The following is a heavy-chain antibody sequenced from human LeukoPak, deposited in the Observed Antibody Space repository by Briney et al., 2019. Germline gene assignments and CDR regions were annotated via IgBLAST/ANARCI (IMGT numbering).Heavy chain of an antibody. V-gene: IGHV3-23*01. CDR1: GFTFSSYA. D-gene: IGHD4-17*01. CDR2: IGGSGSTT. J-gene: IGHJ5*02. Sequence: GGSLRLSCAASGFTFSSYAMSWVRQAPGKGLEWVSAIGGSGSTTYYADSVKGRFTISRDNSKNTLSLQMNSLRPEDTAMYYCAKDLTTVTSQGDQWGQGTLVTVSS. CDR3: AKDLTTVTSQGDQ.